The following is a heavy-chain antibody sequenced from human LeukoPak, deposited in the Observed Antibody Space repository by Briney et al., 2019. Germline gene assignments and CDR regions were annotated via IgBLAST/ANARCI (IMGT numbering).Heavy chain of an antibody. CDR2: IYYSGST. Sequence: SETLSLTCTVSGGSISSSSYYWSWIRQPPGKGLEWIGYIYYSGSTNYNPSLKSRVTISVDTSKNQFSLKLSSVTAADTAVYYCARYSYGGYYYYYYYMDVWGKGTTVTVSS. CDR3: ARYSYGGYYYYYYYMDV. J-gene: IGHJ6*03. D-gene: IGHD5-18*01. CDR1: GGSISSSSYY. V-gene: IGHV4-61*01.